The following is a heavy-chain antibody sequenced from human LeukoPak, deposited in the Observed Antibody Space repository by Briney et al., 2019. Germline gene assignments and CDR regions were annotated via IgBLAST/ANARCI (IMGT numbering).Heavy chain of an antibody. V-gene: IGHV3-23*01. D-gene: IGHD1-14*01. J-gene: IGHJ4*02. CDR1: GFTFDNFA. CDR3: ARDNAPGGY. CDR2: ISGSGGST. Sequence: GGSLRLSCAASGFTFDNFAMHWVRQAPGKGLEWVSAISGSGGSTYYADSVKGRFTISRDNSKNTLYLQMNSLRAEDTAVYYCARDNAPGGYWGQGTLVTVSS.